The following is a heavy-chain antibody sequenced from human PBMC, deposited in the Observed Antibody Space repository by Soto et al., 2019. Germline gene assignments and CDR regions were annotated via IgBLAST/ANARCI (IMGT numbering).Heavy chain of an antibody. J-gene: IGHJ5*02. V-gene: IGHV2-26*01. D-gene: IGHD2-15*01. CDR1: GFSLSNAGMG. CDR3: AQTKGGGRSRTPAGWFDT. CDR2: IFSNDER. Sequence: QVTLKESGPVLVKPTETLTLTCTVSGFSLSNAGMGVSWIRQPPGKALEWLAHIFSNDERRFSTSLKNRLTSSKDTFNSQVVLSMTNMDPVDTATYYCAQTKGGGRSRTPAGWFDTWGQGTLVTVSS.